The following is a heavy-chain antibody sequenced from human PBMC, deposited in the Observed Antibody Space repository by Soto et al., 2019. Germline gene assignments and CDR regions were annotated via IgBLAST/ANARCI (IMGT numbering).Heavy chain of an antibody. CDR3: ARGGGVGVAGSAAFDM. Sequence: QLHLVQSGAVVKKPGASVTVSCSASGYPVTAYYMHWVRQAPGRGLEWMGGINPATGAAKYTQTFRGGVHMARDPSTSKGFLELSGLTSGDTAVFYCARGGGVGVAGSAAFDMWGQGTLVTVSS. V-gene: IGHV1-2*02. CDR2: INPATGAA. J-gene: IGHJ3*02. D-gene: IGHD3-3*01. CDR1: GYPVTAYY.